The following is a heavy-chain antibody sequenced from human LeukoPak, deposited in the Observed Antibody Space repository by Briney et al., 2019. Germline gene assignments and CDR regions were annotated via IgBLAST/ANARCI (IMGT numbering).Heavy chain of an antibody. Sequence: GVYLRLSCAASGFTFSDYYMSWIRQAPGKGLEWVAYISSSGSTIYYADSVKGRFTISRDNAKNSLYLQMNSLRAEDTAVYYCARHRLWFGEFDYWGQGTLVTVSS. D-gene: IGHD3-10*01. CDR2: ISSSGSTI. CDR1: GFTFSDYY. CDR3: ARHRLWFGEFDY. V-gene: IGHV3-11*01. J-gene: IGHJ4*02.